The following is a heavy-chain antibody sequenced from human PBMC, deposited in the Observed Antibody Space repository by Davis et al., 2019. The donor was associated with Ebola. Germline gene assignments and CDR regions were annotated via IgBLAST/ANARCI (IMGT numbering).Heavy chain of an antibody. Sequence: GESLKISCAASGFTFSSYAMHWVRQAPGKGLEWVAVISYDGSNKYYADSVKGRFTISRDNSKNTLYLQMNSLRAEDTAVYYCARVGSYSGYAGAGPDYWGQGTLVTVSS. D-gene: IGHD5-12*01. V-gene: IGHV3-30-3*01. CDR2: ISYDGSNK. J-gene: IGHJ4*02. CDR3: ARVGSYSGYAGAGPDY. CDR1: GFTFSSYA.